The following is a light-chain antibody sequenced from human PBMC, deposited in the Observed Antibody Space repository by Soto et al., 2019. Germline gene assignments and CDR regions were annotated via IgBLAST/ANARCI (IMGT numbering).Light chain of an antibody. CDR3: SSYTSSSTPYV. Sequence: QSVLTQPASGSGSPGHSITISCTVTSSDVGGYNYVSWYQQHPGKAPKLMIYEVSNRPSGVSNRFSGSKSGNTASLTISGLQAEDEADYYCSSYTSSSTPYVFGTGTKVTVL. V-gene: IGLV2-14*01. J-gene: IGLJ1*01. CDR2: EVS. CDR1: SSDVGGYNY.